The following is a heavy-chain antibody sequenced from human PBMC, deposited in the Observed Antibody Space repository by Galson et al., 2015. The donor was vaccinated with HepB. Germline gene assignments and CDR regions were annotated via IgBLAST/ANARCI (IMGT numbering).Heavy chain of an antibody. CDR3: ARTPLGYCSSTSCYTDYYYYYGMDV. CDR2: IDWDDDK. D-gene: IGHD2-2*02. V-gene: IGHV2-70*01. Sequence: PALVKPTQTLTLTCTFSGFSLSTSGMCVSWIRQPPGKALEWLALIDWDDDKYYSTSLKTRLTISKDTSKNQVVLTMTNMDPVDTATYYCARTPLGYCSSTSCYTDYYYYYGMDVWGQGTTVTVSS. J-gene: IGHJ6*02. CDR1: GFSLSTSGMC.